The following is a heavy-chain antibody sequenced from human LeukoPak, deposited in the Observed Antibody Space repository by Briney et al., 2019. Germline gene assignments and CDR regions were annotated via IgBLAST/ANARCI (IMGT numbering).Heavy chain of an antibody. J-gene: IGHJ4*02. CDR3: ARDSSDSSSWHGYFDY. Sequence: GGSLRLSCAASGFTVSSNYMSWVRQAPGQGLEWVSVIYSGGATFYADSVKGRFTISRDNSKNTLYLQMNSLRAEDTAVYYCARDSSDSSSWHGYFDYWGRGTLVSVSS. V-gene: IGHV3-66*01. CDR1: GFTVSSNY. CDR2: IYSGGAT. D-gene: IGHD6-13*01.